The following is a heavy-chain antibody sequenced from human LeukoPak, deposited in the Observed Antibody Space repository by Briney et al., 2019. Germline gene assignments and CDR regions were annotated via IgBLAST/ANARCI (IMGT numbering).Heavy chain of an antibody. J-gene: IGHJ4*02. CDR2: INPNSGGT. Sequence: ASVKVSCKASGYTFTGYYMHWVRQAPGQGLEWMGWINPNSGGTNYAQKFQGRVTITRDTSSSTAYMELSRLRSDDTAVYYCARFSVVTPLDYWGQGTLVTVSS. CDR3: ARFSVVTPLDY. D-gene: IGHD4-23*01. CDR1: GYTFTGYY. V-gene: IGHV1-2*02.